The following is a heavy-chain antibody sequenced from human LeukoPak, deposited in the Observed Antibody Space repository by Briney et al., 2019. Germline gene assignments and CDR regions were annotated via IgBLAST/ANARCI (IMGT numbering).Heavy chain of an antibody. D-gene: IGHD4-17*01. Sequence: ASVKVSCKASGYTFTGYYIHWVRQAPGQGLGWMGWINPNRGGTNYAQKFQGRVTMTRDTSINTVYMELSRLRSDDTAVYYCARVPSDGDHYDYWGQGTLVTVSS. CDR1: GYTFTGYY. CDR2: INPNRGGT. J-gene: IGHJ4*02. V-gene: IGHV1-2*02. CDR3: ARVPSDGDHYDY.